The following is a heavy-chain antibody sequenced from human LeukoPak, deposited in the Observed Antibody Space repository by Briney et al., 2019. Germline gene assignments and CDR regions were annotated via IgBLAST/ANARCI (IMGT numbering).Heavy chain of an antibody. CDR3: ARDFPNYYDSSGYPHY. CDR2: IKQDGSEK. CDR1: GFTFSSYW. Sequence: GGSLRLSCAASGFTFSSYWMSWVRQAPGKGLEWVANIKQDGSEKYYVDSVKGRFTIPRDNAKNSLSLQMNSLRAEDTAVYYCARDFPNYYDSSGYPHYWGQGTLVTVSS. D-gene: IGHD3-22*01. V-gene: IGHV3-7*01. J-gene: IGHJ4*02.